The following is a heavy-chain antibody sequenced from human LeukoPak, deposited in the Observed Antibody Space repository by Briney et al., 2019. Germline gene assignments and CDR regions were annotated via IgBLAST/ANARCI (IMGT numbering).Heavy chain of an antibody. Sequence: SGGSLRLSCAASGFTFSSYSMNWVLQAPGKGLEWVSSISSSSSYIYYADSVKGRFTISRDNAKNSLYLQMNSLRAEDTAVYYCARDIGLRFLEWLGYMDVWGKGTTVTVSS. V-gene: IGHV3-21*01. D-gene: IGHD3-3*01. J-gene: IGHJ6*03. CDR1: GFTFSSYS. CDR3: ARDIGLRFLEWLGYMDV. CDR2: ISSSSSYI.